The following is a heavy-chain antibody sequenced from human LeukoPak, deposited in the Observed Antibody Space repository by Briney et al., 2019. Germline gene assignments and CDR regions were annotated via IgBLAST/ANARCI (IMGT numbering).Heavy chain of an antibody. V-gene: IGHV2-5*02. CDR1: GFSLTTSGVG. Sequence: SGPTLVKPTQTLTLTCTFSGFSLTTSGVGVAWIRQPPGKALEWVAIVYWDDDKRYNPSLMSRLSIIKDTSRNQVVLTLTNMDPVDTASYYCARIIISYGGTSRFHAFDIWGQGTMVTVSS. CDR2: VYWDDDK. J-gene: IGHJ3*02. D-gene: IGHD3-16*01. CDR3: ARIIISYGGTSRFHAFDI.